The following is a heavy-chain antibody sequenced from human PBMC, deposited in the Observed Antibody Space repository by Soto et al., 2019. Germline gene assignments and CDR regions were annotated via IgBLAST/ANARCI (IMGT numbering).Heavy chain of an antibody. CDR2: IYSGGTT. CDR1: GFTVSSTNY. D-gene: IGHD1-26*01. V-gene: IGHV3-53*01. J-gene: IGHJ4*02. Sequence: GGSLRLSCVVSGFTVSSTNYMSWVRQAPGKGLEWVSVIYSGGTTFYADSVKGRFTISRDNSKNTLYLQMNSLRAEDTAVYYCHSYGYWGQGTLVTVSS. CDR3: HSYGY.